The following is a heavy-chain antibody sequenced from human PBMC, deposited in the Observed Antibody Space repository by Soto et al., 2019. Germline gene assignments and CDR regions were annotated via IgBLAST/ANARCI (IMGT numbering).Heavy chain of an antibody. D-gene: IGHD3-10*01. Sequence: ASVKVSCKASGYTFTGYYMHWVRQAPGQGLEWMGWINPNSGGTNYAQKFQGWVTMTRDTSISTAYMELSRLRSDDTAVYYCAREVRGVIIRGYFDYWGQGTLVTVSS. CDR1: GYTFTGYY. CDR3: AREVRGVIIRGYFDY. CDR2: INPNSGGT. J-gene: IGHJ4*02. V-gene: IGHV1-2*04.